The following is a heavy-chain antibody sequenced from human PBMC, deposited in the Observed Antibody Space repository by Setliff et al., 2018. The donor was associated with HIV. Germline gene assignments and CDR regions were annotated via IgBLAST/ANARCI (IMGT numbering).Heavy chain of an antibody. CDR1: GGSMSSHY. Sequence: SETLSLTCTVSGGSMSSHYWSWIRQPPGKGLEWIGYIYYSGSTNYNPSLKSRVTISVDTSKNQFSLKLRSVTAADTAVYYCARHYELETYMDVWGKGTTVTVSS. V-gene: IGHV4-59*08. CDR3: ARHYELETYMDV. CDR2: IYYSGST. J-gene: IGHJ6*03. D-gene: IGHD3-3*01.